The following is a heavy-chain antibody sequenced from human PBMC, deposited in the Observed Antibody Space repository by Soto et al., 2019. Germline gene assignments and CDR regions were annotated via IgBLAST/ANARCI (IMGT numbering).Heavy chain of an antibody. CDR3: AGGRSGYYGWFDP. D-gene: IGHD3-22*01. J-gene: IGHJ5*02. Sequence: GESLKISCKGSGYSFTSYWFSWVRQMPGKGLEWMGRIDPCDSYSNYSPSFQGHVTISADKSISTAYLQWSSLKASDTAMYYCAGGRSGYYGWFDPGGQGTLVTVSS. CDR2: IDPCDSYS. V-gene: IGHV5-10-1*01. CDR1: GYSFTSYW.